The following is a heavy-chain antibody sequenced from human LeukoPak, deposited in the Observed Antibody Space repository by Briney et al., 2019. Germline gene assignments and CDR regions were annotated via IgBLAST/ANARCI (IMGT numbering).Heavy chain of an antibody. CDR3: AKMTSSGYYYFPLDY. J-gene: IGHJ4*02. CDR2: ISGSGGGT. CDR1: GFTFSSYA. Sequence: PGGSLRLSCAASGFTFSSYAMNWVRQAPGKGLEWVSVISGSGGGTYDADSVKGRFTISRDNSKDTLYLQMNSLRAEDTAVYYCAKMTSSGYYYFPLDYWGQGTLVTVSS. V-gene: IGHV3-23*01. D-gene: IGHD3-22*01.